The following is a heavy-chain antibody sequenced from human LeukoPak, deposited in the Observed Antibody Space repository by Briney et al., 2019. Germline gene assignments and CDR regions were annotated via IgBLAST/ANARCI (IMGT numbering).Heavy chain of an antibody. D-gene: IGHD4-17*01. CDR3: ARGRSDYWNYYYYGMDV. CDR2: INHSGST. V-gene: IGHV4-34*01. CDR1: GGSFSGYY. J-gene: IGHJ6*02. Sequence: SETLSLTCAVYGGSFSGYYWSWIRQPPGKGLEWIGEINHSGSTNYNPSLKSRVTISVDTSKNQFSLKLGSVTAADTAVYYCARGRSDYWNYYYYGMDVWGQGTTVTVSS.